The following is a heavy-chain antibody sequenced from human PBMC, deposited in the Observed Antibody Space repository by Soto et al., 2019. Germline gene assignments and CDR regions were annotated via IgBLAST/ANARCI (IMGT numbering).Heavy chain of an antibody. Sequence: QVQLQESGPGLVKPSETLSLTCTVSGGSISSYYWSWIRQPPGKGLEWIGYIYYSGSTNYNPSLNSRVTISVDTSKNQFSLKLSSVTAADTAVYYCASGGGWPLADYYYYMDVWGKGTTVTVSS. CDR1: GGSISSYY. CDR3: ASGGGWPLADYYYYMDV. D-gene: IGHD6-19*01. CDR2: IYYSGST. J-gene: IGHJ6*03. V-gene: IGHV4-59*01.